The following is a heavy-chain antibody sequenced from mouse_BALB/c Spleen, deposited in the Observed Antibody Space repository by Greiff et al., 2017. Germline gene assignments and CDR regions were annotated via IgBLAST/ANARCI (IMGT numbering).Heavy chain of an antibody. Sequence: QVQLQQSGAELAKPGASVKMSCKASGYTFTSYWMHWVKQRPGQGLEWIGYINPSTGYTEYNQKFKDKATLTADKSSSTAYMQLSSLTSEDSAVYYCARRNYDYDGFDYWGQGTTLTVSS. CDR1: GYTFTSYW. J-gene: IGHJ2*01. D-gene: IGHD2-4*01. V-gene: IGHV1-7*01. CDR3: ARRNYDYDGFDY. CDR2: INPSTGYT.